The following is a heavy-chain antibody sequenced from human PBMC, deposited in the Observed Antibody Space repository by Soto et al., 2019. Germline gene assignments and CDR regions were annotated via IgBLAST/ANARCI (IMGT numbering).Heavy chain of an antibody. D-gene: IGHD3-10*01. V-gene: IGHV3-23*01. CDR2: ISGSGGST. Sequence: GGPLRLSCAASGFTFSSYAMSWVRQAPGKGLEWVSAISGSGGSTYYADSVKGRFTISRDNSKNTLYLQMNSLSADDTAVYYCARVRYYDSGSSINWFDPWGQGTLVTSPQ. CDR3: ARVRYYDSGSSINWFDP. J-gene: IGHJ5*02. CDR1: GFTFSSYA.